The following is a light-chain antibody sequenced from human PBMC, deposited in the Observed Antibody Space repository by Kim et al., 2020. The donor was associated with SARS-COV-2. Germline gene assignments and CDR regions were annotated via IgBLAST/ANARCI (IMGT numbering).Light chain of an antibody. V-gene: IGLV3-19*01. CDR2: GKN. CDR3: NSRDSNDNVV. CDR1: SLRSYY. J-gene: IGLJ2*01. Sequence: AMGQKVRITCQGDSLRSYYATWYQQKPGQAPILVIYGKNNRPSGIPDRFSGSSSGNTASLTITGTQAGDEADYYCNSRDSNDNVVFGGGTQLTVL.